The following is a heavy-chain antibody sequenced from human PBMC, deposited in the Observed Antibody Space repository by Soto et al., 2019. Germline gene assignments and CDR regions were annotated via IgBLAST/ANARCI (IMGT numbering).Heavy chain of an antibody. CDR2: IDLSDSYK. CDR1: GYSFRNNW. CDR3: ARHGGAHYGSSGYHYALDY. V-gene: IGHV5-10-1*01. D-gene: IGHD3-22*01. J-gene: IGHJ4*02. Sequence: GSSLKISCKGSGYSFRNNWITWVRQMPCECLEWMWMIDLSDSYKSYSPSFQGHVSFSADTSINIAYLQCSSLRASDTAMYYCARHGGAHYGSSGYHYALDYWGQGTPVTVSS.